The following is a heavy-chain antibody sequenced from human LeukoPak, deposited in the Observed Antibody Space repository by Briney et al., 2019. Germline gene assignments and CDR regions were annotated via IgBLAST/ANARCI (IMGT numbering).Heavy chain of an antibody. CDR1: GFTFSSYG. Sequence: GGSLRLSCAASGFTFSSYGMHWVRQAPGKGLEWVAVIWYDGSNKYYADSVKGRFTISRDNSKNTLYLQMNSLRAEDTAVYYCARAGVIVVVPAATNPNFDYWGQGTLVTVSS. D-gene: IGHD2-2*01. CDR3: ARAGVIVVVPAATNPNFDY. J-gene: IGHJ4*02. CDR2: IWYDGSNK. V-gene: IGHV3-33*01.